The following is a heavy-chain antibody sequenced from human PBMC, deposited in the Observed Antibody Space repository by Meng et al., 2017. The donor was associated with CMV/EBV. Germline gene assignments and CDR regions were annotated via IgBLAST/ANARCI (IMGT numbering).Heavy chain of an antibody. V-gene: IGHV3-48*03. Sequence: GESLKISCVASGFSFISYEMNWVRQTPGKGLEWVAYVSRDEKTMYYADSVKGRFTISRDNAKNSIYLQMKSPRVEDTGVYYCVRDVTIRGTDFDYWGQGTLVTVSS. CDR1: GFSFISYE. CDR3: VRDVTIRGTDFDY. D-gene: IGHD5-24*01. J-gene: IGHJ4*02. CDR2: VSRDEKTM.